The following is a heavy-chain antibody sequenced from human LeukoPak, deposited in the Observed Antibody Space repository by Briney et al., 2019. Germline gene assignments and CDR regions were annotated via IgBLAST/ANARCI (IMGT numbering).Heavy chain of an antibody. V-gene: IGHV1-2*02. CDR1: GYTFTGYY. D-gene: IGHD3-22*01. CDR2: INPNSGGT. J-gene: IGHJ3*02. CDR3: ARVYGYYDSSGYSPSDAFDI. Sequence: ASVKVSCKASGYTFTGYYMHWVRQAPGQGLEWMGWINPNSGGTNYAQKFQGRVTMTRDTSISTAYMELSRLRSDDPAVYSCARVYGYYDSSGYSPSDAFDIWGQGTMVTVSS.